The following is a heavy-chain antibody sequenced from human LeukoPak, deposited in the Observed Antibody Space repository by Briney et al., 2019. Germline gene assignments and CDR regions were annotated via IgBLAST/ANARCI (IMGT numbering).Heavy chain of an antibody. Sequence: SETLSLTCAVYGGSFSGYYWSWIRQPPGKGLEWIGEINHSGSTNYNPSLKSRVTISVDTSKNQFSLKLSSVTAADTAVYYCARAGEVQLERVWFDHWGQGTLVTVSS. CDR1: GGSFSGYY. J-gene: IGHJ5*02. D-gene: IGHD1-1*01. CDR2: INHSGST. CDR3: ARAGEVQLERVWFDH. V-gene: IGHV4-34*01.